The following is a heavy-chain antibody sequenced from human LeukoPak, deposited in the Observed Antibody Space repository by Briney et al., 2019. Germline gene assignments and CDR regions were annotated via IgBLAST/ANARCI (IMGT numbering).Heavy chain of an antibody. CDR1: GFTFSSYG. CDR3: AKGRGAFDI. CDR2: ILNDGSNK. J-gene: IGHJ3*02. Sequence: GGSLRLSCVASGFTFSSYGMHWVRQAPGKGLEWVAVILNDGSNKYYADSVKGRLTISRDNSKNTLYLQMNSLRAEDTAVYYCAKGRGAFDIWGQGTMVTVSS. D-gene: IGHD3-10*01. V-gene: IGHV3-30*18.